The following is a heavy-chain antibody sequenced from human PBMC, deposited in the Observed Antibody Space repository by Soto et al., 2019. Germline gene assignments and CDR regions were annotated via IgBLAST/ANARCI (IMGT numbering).Heavy chain of an antibody. CDR2: IKSKADGETT. Sequence: EVQLVESGGGLVKPGGSLGLSCGASGFSFNNVWMHLVRQAPGRGLEWVGRIKSKADGETTDYAEPVKGRFTVSRDDSKNTVYLQMNSLKTEDTAVYYCNAYYELGSGHTPLWGQGTLVTVSS. CDR3: NAYYELGSGHTPL. J-gene: IGHJ4*02. CDR1: GFSFNNVW. D-gene: IGHD3-3*01. V-gene: IGHV3-15*07.